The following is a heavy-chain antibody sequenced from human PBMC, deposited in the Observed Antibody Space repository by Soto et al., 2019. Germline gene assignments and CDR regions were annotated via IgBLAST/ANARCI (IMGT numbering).Heavy chain of an antibody. CDR3: AREEGRYTSPYYYYGMDV. CDR1: GGSISSSNW. J-gene: IGHJ6*02. CDR2: IYHSGST. V-gene: IGHV4-4*02. Sequence: PSETLSLTCAVSGGSISSSNWWSWVRQPPGKGLEWVGEIYHSGSTNYNPSLKSRVTISVDKSKNQFSLKLSSVTAADTAVYYCAREEGRYTSPYYYYGMDVWGQGTTVTVSS. D-gene: IGHD5-18*01.